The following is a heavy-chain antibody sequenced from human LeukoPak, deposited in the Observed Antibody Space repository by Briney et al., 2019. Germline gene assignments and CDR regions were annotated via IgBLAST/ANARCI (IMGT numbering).Heavy chain of an antibody. CDR3: ARGFDGLRLKGQYFDY. Sequence: ASVKVSCKASGYTFTSYYMHWVRQASGQGLEWMGIINPSGGSTSYAQKFQGRVTMTRDTSTSTVYMEVTSLRSEDTAVYYCARGFDGLRLKGQYFDYWGQGTPVTVSS. J-gene: IGHJ4*02. CDR1: GYTFTSYY. D-gene: IGHD5/OR15-5a*01. V-gene: IGHV1-46*01. CDR2: INPSGGST.